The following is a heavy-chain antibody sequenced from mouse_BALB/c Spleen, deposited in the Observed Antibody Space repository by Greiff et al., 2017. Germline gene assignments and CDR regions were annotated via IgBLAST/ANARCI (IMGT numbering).Heavy chain of an antibody. D-gene: IGHD1-1*01. J-gene: IGHJ4*01. Sequence: VQLQQSDAELMNPDASVTISCKSTGYPFRGYWIEWVTQRPGHGLEWMGEILPGSGSTNYNVKFTGKATFTADSSSNAAYMLLSSLTSEDSAVYYCARSYCGSRRAMDYWGQGTSVTVSA. CDR3: ARSYCGSRRAMDY. V-gene: IGHV1-9*01. CDR1: GYPFRGYW. CDR2: ILPGSGST.